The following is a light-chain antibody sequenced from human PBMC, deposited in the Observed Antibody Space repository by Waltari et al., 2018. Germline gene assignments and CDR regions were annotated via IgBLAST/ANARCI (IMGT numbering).Light chain of an antibody. CDR1: QSISSY. CDR2: AAS. J-gene: IGKJ2*01. Sequence: DIQMTQSPSSLSASVGDRVTITCRASQSISSYLNWYQQKPGKAPKLLIYAASSLQSGIPSSFSGSGSVTDFTLTISSLQPEDFATYYCQQSYSTPPYTFGHGTKLEIK. V-gene: IGKV1-39*01. CDR3: QQSYSTPPYT.